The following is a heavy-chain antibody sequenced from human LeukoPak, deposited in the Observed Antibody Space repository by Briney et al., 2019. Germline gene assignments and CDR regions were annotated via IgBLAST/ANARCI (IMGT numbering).Heavy chain of an antibody. CDR2: ISGSGNST. D-gene: IGHD2-15*01. V-gene: IGHV3-23*01. CDR3: AKVLVLVSANRYYFDY. Sequence: GGSLRLSCAASGLTFSGSAMSWVRQAPGKGLEWVSLISGSGNSTYYADSVKGRFTISRDNSKNTLYPQMNSLRAEDTAVYYCAKVLVLVSANRYYFDYWGQGTLVTVSS. J-gene: IGHJ4*02. CDR1: GLTFSGSA.